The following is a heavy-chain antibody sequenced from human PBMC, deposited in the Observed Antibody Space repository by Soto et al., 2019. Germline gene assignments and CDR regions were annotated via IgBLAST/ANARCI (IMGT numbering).Heavy chain of an antibody. CDR3: AREIGYSSGWYRRAFMDY. J-gene: IGHJ4*02. D-gene: IGHD6-19*01. Sequence: QVQLVESGGGVVQPGRSLRLSCAASGFTFSSYAMHWVRQAPGKGLEWVAVISYDGSNKYYADSVKGRFTISRDNSQNTLYLQMNSLRAEDTAVYYCAREIGYSSGWYRRAFMDYWGQGTLVTVSS. CDR1: GFTFSSYA. V-gene: IGHV3-30-3*01. CDR2: ISYDGSNK.